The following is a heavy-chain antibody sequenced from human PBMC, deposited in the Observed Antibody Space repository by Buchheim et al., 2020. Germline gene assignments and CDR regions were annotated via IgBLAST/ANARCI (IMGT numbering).Heavy chain of an antibody. J-gene: IGHJ6*02. V-gene: IGHV3-7*01. CDR3: ARDRIAAAGQPYYYYYGMDV. CDR2: INEDGSEK. CDR1: GFTFSSYW. D-gene: IGHD6-13*01. Sequence: EVQLVESGGGLVQPGGSLRLSCAASGFTFSSYWMSWVRQAPGKGLEWVANINEDGSEKYYVDSVKGRFTISRDNDKNSLYLQMNSLRAEDTAVYYCARDRIAAAGQPYYYYYGMDVWGQGTT.